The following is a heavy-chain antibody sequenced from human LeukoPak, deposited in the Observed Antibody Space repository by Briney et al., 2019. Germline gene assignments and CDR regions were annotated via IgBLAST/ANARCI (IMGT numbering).Heavy chain of an antibody. Sequence: PGGSLRLSCAASGFTFSNYVMSWVRQAPGKGLEWVSAISGGGGSTYYADSVKGRFTISRDNSKNTLYLQMNSLRAEDTAVYYCAKGLRGTPVDYWGQGTLVTVSS. CDR2: ISGGGGST. V-gene: IGHV3-23*01. CDR1: GFTFSNYV. CDR3: AKGLRGTPVDY. D-gene: IGHD1-1*01. J-gene: IGHJ4*02.